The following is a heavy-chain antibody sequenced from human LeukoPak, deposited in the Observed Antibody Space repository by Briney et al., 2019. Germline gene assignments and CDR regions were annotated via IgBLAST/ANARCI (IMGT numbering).Heavy chain of an antibody. CDR1: GYTFTGYY. CDR2: INPNTGGA. V-gene: IGHV1-2*02. CDR3: TTGLGITSGGGFDP. J-gene: IGHJ5*02. Sequence: ASVKVSCKASGYTFTGYYIHWVRQAPGQGLEWMGWINPNTGGANSAQKFQGRVTMTRDTSISTGYMELSRLRSDDTPVYYCTTGLGITSGGGFDPWGQGTLVTVSS. D-gene: IGHD1-14*01.